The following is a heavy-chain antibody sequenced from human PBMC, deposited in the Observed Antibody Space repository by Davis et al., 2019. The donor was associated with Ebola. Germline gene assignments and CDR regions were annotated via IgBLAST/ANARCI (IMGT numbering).Heavy chain of an antibody. D-gene: IGHD3-22*01. Sequence: AASVKVSCKASGGTFSIYSITWVRQAPGQGLEWMGWISAYNSNTNYAQKLQGRVTMTTDISTNTVYMELTSLRSDDTAMYFCARDRSYYDTAAFSPRGAFDMWGQGAMVIVSS. CDR1: GGTFSIYS. J-gene: IGHJ3*02. CDR2: ISAYNSNT. V-gene: IGHV1-18*01. CDR3: ARDRSYYDTAAFSPRGAFDM.